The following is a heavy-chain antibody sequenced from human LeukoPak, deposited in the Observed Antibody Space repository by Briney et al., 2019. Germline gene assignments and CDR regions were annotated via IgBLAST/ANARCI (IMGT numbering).Heavy chain of an antibody. CDR2: INHSGST. J-gene: IGHJ4*02. D-gene: IGHD2-2*01. CDR1: GGSFSGYY. V-gene: IGHV4-34*01. Sequence: SETLSLTCAVYGGSFSGYYWSWIRQPPGKGPEWIGEINHSGSTNYNPSLKSRVTISVDTSKNQFSLKLSSATAADTAVYYCARDLTIVVVPAAIPHSDYWGQGTLVTVSS. CDR3: ARDLTIVVVPAAIPHSDY.